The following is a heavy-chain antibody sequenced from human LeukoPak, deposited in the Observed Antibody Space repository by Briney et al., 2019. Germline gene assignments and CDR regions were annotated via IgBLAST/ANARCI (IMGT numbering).Heavy chain of an antibody. J-gene: IGHJ4*02. CDR3: ARDRVEYYYGSGSHTRGRYFDY. CDR1: GGSISSYY. CDR2: IYYSGST. Sequence: SETLSLTCTVSGGSISSYYWSWIRQPPGKGLEWIGYIYYSGSTNYNPSLKSRVTILVDTSKNQFSLKLSSVTAADTAVYYCARDRVEYYYGSGSHTRGRYFDYWGQGTLVTVSS. V-gene: IGHV4-59*01. D-gene: IGHD3-10*01.